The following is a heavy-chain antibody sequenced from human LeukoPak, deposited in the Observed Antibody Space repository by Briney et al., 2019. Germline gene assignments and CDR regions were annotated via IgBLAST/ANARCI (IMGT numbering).Heavy chain of an antibody. D-gene: IGHD3-10*01. Sequence: SETLSLTCSVSGGSISTYYWTWIRQTPGQGLEWIGYSHYSGSTNYNPSLKSRVTISVDTSKNQFSLKLNSVTAADTAVYYCAGWPTITMVRGGLDYWGQGTLVTVSS. CDR3: AGWPTITMVRGGLDY. CDR1: GGSISTYY. CDR2: SHYSGST. V-gene: IGHV4-59*01. J-gene: IGHJ4*02.